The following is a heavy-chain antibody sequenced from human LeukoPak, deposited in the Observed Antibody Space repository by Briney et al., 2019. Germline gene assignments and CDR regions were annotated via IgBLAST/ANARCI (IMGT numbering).Heavy chain of an antibody. CDR1: GYTFTSYY. D-gene: IGHD2-15*01. CDR3: ARDGQEGGYPSNWFDP. CDR2: INPSGGST. V-gene: IGHV1-46*01. Sequence: GASVKVSCKASGYTFTSYYMHWVRQAPGQGLEWMGIINPSGGSTSYAQKFQGRVTMTRDTSTSTVYMELSSLRPEDTAVYYCARDGQEGGYPSNWFDPWGQGTLVTVSS. J-gene: IGHJ5*02.